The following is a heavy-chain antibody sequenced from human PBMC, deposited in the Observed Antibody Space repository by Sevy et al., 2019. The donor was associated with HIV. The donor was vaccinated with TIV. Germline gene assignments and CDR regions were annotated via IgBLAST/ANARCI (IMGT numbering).Heavy chain of an antibody. Sequence: SETLSLTCTVSGDSISGYCWSWIRQPPGKELEWIGYIYYNGSTNYNPSLKSRVTISVDTSKNQFSLKLTSVTAADTAVYYCSRSCSVGSCHARFDPWGQGTLVTVSS. D-gene: IGHD2-15*01. CDR2: IYYNGST. J-gene: IGHJ5*02. V-gene: IGHV4-59*01. CDR3: SRSCSVGSCHARFDP. CDR1: GDSISGYC.